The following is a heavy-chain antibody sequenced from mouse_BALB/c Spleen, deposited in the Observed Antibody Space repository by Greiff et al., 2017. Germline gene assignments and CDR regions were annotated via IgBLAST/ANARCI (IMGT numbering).Heavy chain of an antibody. CDR1: GYTFTSYY. Sequence: QVQLQQSGAELVKPGASVKLSCKASGYTFTSYYMYWVKQRPGQGLEWIGEINPGSGGTNYNEKFKGKATLTADKSSSTAYMQLSSLTSDDSAVYFCARGDYDYDGSAMDYWGQGTSVTVSS. CDR3: ARGDYDYDGSAMDY. V-gene: IGHV1-53*01. J-gene: IGHJ4*01. CDR2: INPGSGGT. D-gene: IGHD2-4*01.